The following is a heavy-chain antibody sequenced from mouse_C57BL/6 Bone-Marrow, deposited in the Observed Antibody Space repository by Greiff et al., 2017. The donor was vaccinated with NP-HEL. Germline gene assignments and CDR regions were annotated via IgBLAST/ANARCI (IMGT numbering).Heavy chain of an antibody. J-gene: IGHJ2*01. V-gene: IGHV1-81*01. CDR2: IYPRSGNT. Sequence: VHLVESGAELARPGASVKLSCKASGYTFTSYGISWVKQRTGQGLEWIGEIYPRSGNTYYNEKFKGKATLTADKSSSTAYMELRSLTSEDSAVYFCARGLLRAPGYFDYWGQGTTLTVSS. D-gene: IGHD1-1*01. CDR3: ARGLLRAPGYFDY. CDR1: GYTFTSYG.